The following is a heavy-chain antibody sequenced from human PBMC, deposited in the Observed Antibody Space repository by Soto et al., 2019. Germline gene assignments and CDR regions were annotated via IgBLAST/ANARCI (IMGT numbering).Heavy chain of an antibody. CDR3: ARGRYCLTGRCFPNWFDS. CDR1: GDSISTVDYF. J-gene: IGHJ5*01. V-gene: IGHV4-30-4*01. Sequence: SETLSLTXSVSGDSISTVDYFWAWIRQPPGQALEYIGYIYKSTTTYYNPSFESRVAISLDTSKSQFSLTVTSVTAADTAVYFCARGRYCLTGRCFPNWFDSWGQGTLVTVSS. CDR2: IYKSTTT. D-gene: IGHD2-15*01.